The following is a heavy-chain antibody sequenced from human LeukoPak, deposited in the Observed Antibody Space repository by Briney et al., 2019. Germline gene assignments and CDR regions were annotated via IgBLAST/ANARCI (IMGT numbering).Heavy chain of an antibody. CDR3: AKDLGSGSYAFDI. Sequence: GGSLRLSCAASGFTFSNYGIHWVRQAPGKGLEWVAFIRYDGNNNYAESVKGRFTISRDNSKHTLYLQMNSLRAEDTAVYFCAKDLGSGSYAFDIWGQGTMVTVSS. D-gene: IGHD3-10*01. CDR1: GFTFSNYG. J-gene: IGHJ3*02. CDR2: IRYDGNN. V-gene: IGHV3-30*02.